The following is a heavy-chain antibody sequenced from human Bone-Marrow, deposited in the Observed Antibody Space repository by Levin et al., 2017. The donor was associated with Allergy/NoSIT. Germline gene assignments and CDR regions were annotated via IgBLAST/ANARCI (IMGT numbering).Heavy chain of an antibody. CDR3: ARDINYYGSGIDY. D-gene: IGHD3-10*01. CDR1: GFTFSSYA. Sequence: GESLKISCAASGFTFSSYAMHWVRQAPGKGLEWVAVISYDGSNKYYADSVKGRFTISRDNSKNTLYLQMNSLRAEDTAVYYCARDINYYGSGIDYWGQGTLVTVSS. V-gene: IGHV3-30-3*01. CDR2: ISYDGSNK. J-gene: IGHJ4*02.